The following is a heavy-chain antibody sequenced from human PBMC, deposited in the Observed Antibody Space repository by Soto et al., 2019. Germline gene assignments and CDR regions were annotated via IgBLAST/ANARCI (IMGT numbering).Heavy chain of an antibody. CDR2: IYHSGST. CDR1: SGSISSSNW. D-gene: IGHD6-6*01. Sequence: PSETLSLTCAVSSGSISSSNWWSWVRQPPGKGLEWIGEIYHSGSTNYNPSLKSRVTISVDKSKNQFSLKLSSVTAADTAVYYCASSVTASSSYWFAPWAQGTPVPVSS. V-gene: IGHV4-4*02. J-gene: IGHJ5*02. CDR3: ASSVTASSSYWFAP.